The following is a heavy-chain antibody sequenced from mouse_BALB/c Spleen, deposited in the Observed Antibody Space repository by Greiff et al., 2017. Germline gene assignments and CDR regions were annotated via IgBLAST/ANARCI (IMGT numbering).Heavy chain of an antibody. V-gene: IGHV5-12-1*01. CDR1: GFAFSSYD. CDR3: ARCPGSAMDY. CDR2: ISSGGGST. J-gene: IGHJ4*01. Sequence: VQLQQSGGGLVKPGGSLKLSCAASGFAFSSYDMSWVRQTPEKRLEWVAYISSGGGSTYYPDTVKGRFTISRDNAKNTLYLQMSSLKSEDTAMYYCARCPGSAMDYWGQGTSVTVSS.